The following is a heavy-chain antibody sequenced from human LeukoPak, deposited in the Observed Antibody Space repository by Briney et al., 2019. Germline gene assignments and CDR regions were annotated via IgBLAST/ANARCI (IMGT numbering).Heavy chain of an antibody. J-gene: IGHJ4*02. CDR3: ARERTSGWDAFDF. CDR1: GFTFSSFW. V-gene: IGHV3-74*01. Sequence: GGSLRLSCAASGFTFSSFWMHWVRQAPGKGLVWVSRINSVGSSTCYADSVKGRFTISRDNAKNTLYLQMNSLRAEDTAVYYCARERTSGWDAFDFWGQGTLVTVSS. CDR2: INSVGSST. D-gene: IGHD6-19*01.